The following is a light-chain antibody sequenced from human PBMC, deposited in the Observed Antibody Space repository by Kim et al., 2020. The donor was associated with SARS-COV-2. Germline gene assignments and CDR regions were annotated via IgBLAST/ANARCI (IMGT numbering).Light chain of an antibody. Sequence: QSALTQPASVSGSPGQSITIPCTGTSSDVGGYNYVSWYQQHPGKAPKLMIYDVSKRPSGVSNRFSGSKSGNMASLTISGLQAEDEADYYCSSYTSSSTFFGGGTQLTVL. CDR3: SSYTSSSTF. V-gene: IGLV2-14*01. CDR2: DVS. CDR1: SSDVGGYNY. J-gene: IGLJ2*01.